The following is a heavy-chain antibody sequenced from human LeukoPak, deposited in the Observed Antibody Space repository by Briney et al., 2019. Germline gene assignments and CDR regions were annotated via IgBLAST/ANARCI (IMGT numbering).Heavy chain of an antibody. J-gene: IGHJ6*03. V-gene: IGHV4-59*01. Sequence: SETLSLTCTVSGGSISSYYWSWIRQPPGKGLEWIGYIYYSGSTNYNPSLKSRVTISVDTSKNQFSLKLSSVTAADTAVYYCARGLDSSGWFPYHYYYMDVWGKGTTVTASS. CDR2: IYYSGST. CDR1: GGSISSYY. CDR3: ARGLDSSGWFPYHYYYMDV. D-gene: IGHD6-19*01.